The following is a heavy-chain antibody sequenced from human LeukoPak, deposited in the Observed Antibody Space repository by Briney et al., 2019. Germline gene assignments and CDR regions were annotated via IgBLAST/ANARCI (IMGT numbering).Heavy chain of an antibody. J-gene: IGHJ4*02. V-gene: IGHV3-11*04. D-gene: IGHD3-3*01. CDR2: ISSSGSIT. CDR1: GFTFSDYY. CDR3: ARVYYDFWSGEDDY. Sequence: GGSLRLSCAASGFTFSDYYMSWIRQAPGKGLEWVSYISSSGSITYYADSVQGRFTISRDNAKNSLYLQMNSLRAEDTAVFYCARVYYDFWSGEDDYWGQGTLVTVSS.